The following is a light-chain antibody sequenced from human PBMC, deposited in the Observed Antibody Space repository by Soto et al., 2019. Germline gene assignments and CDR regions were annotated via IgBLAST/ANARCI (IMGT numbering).Light chain of an antibody. Sequence: DIQMTQSPSTRSASVGDRVTSTCRASQTISSWLAWYQQKPGKAPKLLIYKASTLKSGVPSRFSGSGSGTEFTLTISSLQPDDFATYYCQNYNSYSEAFGQGTKGDIK. V-gene: IGKV1-5*03. CDR1: QTISSW. CDR2: KAS. CDR3: QNYNSYSEA. J-gene: IGKJ1*01.